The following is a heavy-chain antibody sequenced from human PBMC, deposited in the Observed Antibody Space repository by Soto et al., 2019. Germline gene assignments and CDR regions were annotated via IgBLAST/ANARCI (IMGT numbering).Heavy chain of an antibody. CDR3: AASIFYYGMDV. CDR1: GYAFTNYW. Sequence: GESLKISCKGSGYAFTNYWIGWVRQMPGKGLEWMGIIYPGDSDTKYNPSFQGQVTISADKSITTTYLQWSSLKASDTAIYYCAASIFYYGMDVWGQGTTVTVSS. J-gene: IGHJ6*02. CDR2: IYPGDSDT. V-gene: IGHV5-51*01.